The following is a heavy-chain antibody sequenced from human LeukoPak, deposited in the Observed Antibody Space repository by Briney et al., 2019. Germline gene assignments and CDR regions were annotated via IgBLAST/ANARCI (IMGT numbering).Heavy chain of an antibody. V-gene: IGHV4-61*02. CDR2: IYTSGST. J-gene: IGHJ4*02. CDR1: GGSISSGSYY. Sequence: SETLSLTCTVSGGSISSGSYYWSWIRQPAGKGLEWIGRIYTSGSTNYNPSLKSRVTISVDTSKNQFSLKLSSVTAADTAVYYCARDAPCGDYIIWGQGTLVTVSS. D-gene: IGHD4-17*01. CDR3: ARDAPCGDYII.